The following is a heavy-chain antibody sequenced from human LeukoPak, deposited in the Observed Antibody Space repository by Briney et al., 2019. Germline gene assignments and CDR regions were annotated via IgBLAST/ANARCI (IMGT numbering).Heavy chain of an antibody. CDR1: GYSFTSYW. CDR2: IYPGNSDT. V-gene: IGHV5-51*01. D-gene: IGHD4-17*01. Sequence: GESLKISCKGSGYSFTSYWIVWVRQMPGKGLEWMGLIYPGNSDTRYSPSFQGQVTISADKSISTAYLQWSSLKASDTAMYYCARTSATVTADPHAFDIWGQGTMVTVSS. J-gene: IGHJ3*02. CDR3: ARTSATVTADPHAFDI.